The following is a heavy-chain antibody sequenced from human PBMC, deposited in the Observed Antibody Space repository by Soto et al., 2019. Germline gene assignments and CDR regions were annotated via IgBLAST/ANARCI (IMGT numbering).Heavy chain of an antibody. CDR1: GYTFTSYD. D-gene: IGHD6-25*01. J-gene: IGHJ4*02. CDR3: ARGKVKRLAPLFDY. V-gene: IGHV1-8*01. Sequence: ASVKVSCKASGYTFTSYDINWVRQATGQGLEWVGWMNPNSGNTGYAQKFQGRVTMTRNTSISTAYMELSSLRSEDTAVYYCARGKVKRLAPLFDYWGQGTLVTVSS. CDR2: MNPNSGNT.